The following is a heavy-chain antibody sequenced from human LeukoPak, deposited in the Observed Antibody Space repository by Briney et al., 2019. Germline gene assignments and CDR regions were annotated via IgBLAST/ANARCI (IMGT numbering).Heavy chain of an antibody. V-gene: IGHV3-30-3*01. D-gene: IGHD3-22*01. CDR2: ILFDGSDK. Sequence: GGSLRLSCAASGFTFSNYAMHWVRQAPGKGLEWVALILFDGSDKYYADSVEGRFTISRDNSKNTLFLQMNSLRAEDTAVYYCAKDSYYDSSGSIDYWGQGTLVTVSS. CDR1: GFTFSNYA. CDR3: AKDSYYDSSGSIDY. J-gene: IGHJ4*02.